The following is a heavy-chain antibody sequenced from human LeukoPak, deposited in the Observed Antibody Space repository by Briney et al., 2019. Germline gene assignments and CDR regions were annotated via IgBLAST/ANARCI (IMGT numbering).Heavy chain of an antibody. CDR2: IKQDGSEK. V-gene: IGHV3-7*01. CDR3: ARAYSGSYRYYFDY. Sequence: GGSLRLSCAASGFTFSSYWMSWVRQAPGKGLEWVANIKQDGSEKYYVDSVEGRFTISRDNAKNSLYLQMNSLRAEDTAVYYCARAYSGSYRYYFDYWGQGTLVTVSS. CDR1: GFTFSSYW. D-gene: IGHD1-26*01. J-gene: IGHJ4*02.